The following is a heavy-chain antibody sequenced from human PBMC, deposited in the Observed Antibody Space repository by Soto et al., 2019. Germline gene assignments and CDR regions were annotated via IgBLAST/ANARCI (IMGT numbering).Heavy chain of an antibody. CDR2: ISSSSSYI. V-gene: IGHV3-21*01. CDR3: ARDGYYYDSSGYRGGYFDY. CDR1: GFTFSSYS. Sequence: EVQLVESGGGLVKPGGSLRLSCAASGFTFSSYSMNWVRQAPGKGLEWFSSISSSSSYIYYADSVKGRFTISRDNAKNSLYLQMNSLRAEDTAVYYCARDGYYYDSSGYRGGYFDYWGQGTLVTVSS. D-gene: IGHD3-22*01. J-gene: IGHJ4*02.